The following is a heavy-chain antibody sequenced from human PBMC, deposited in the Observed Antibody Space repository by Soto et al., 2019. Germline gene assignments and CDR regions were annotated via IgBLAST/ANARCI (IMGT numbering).Heavy chain of an antibody. V-gene: IGHV3-72*01. CDR2: TRNKANSYTT. CDR1: GFTFSDHC. D-gene: IGHD2-2*01. J-gene: IGHJ6*02. Sequence: EVQLVESGGGLVQPGGSLRLSCAASGFTFSDHCMDWVRQAPGKGLEWVGRTRNKANSYTTEYAASVKGRFTISRDDSKNSLYLQMNSLKTEDTAVYYCARVPVCSSTSCQGDYYYYGMDVWGQGTTVTVSS. CDR3: ARVPVCSSTSCQGDYYYYGMDV.